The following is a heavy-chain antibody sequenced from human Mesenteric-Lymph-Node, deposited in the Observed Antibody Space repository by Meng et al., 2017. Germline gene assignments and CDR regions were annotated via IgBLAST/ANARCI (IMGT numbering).Heavy chain of an antibody. V-gene: IGHV3-74*01. CDR2: INTDGRST. Sequence: EVQLVESGGGLVQPGGSLRLSCAASGFTFRSYWMHWVRQAPGKGLVWVSRINTDGRSTSYTDSVKGRFTIPRDNAKKTLYLQMNSLRAEDTAVYYCVRWDYGVNSGPENWGQGTLVTVSS. CDR3: VRWDYGVNSGPEN. D-gene: IGHD4/OR15-4a*01. CDR1: GFTFRSYW. J-gene: IGHJ4*02.